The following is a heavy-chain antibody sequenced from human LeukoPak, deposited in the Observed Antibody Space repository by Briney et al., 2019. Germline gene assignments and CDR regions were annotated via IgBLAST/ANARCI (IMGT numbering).Heavy chain of an antibody. CDR1: GGSISSYY. CDR3: ARGAAGYSYG. D-gene: IGHD5-18*01. V-gene: IGHV4-59*01. J-gene: IGHJ4*02. CDR2: IYYSGST. Sequence: SETLSLTCTVSGGSISSYYWSWIRQPPGKGLEWIGYIYYSGSTNYNPSLKSRVTISIDTSKNQFSLRLSSVTAADTAVYYCARGAAGYSYGWGQGTLVTVSS.